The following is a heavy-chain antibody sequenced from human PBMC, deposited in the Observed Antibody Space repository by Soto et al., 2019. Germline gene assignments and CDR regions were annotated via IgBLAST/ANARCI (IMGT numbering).Heavy chain of an antibody. CDR1: GGSISSSSYY. Sequence: PSETMSLTCTVSGGSISSSSYYWGWIRQPPGKGLEWIGSIYYSGSTYYNPSLKSRVTISVDTSKNQFSLKLSSVTAADTAVYYCARQGLGYSYGSGGDFIDYWGQGTLVTVSS. J-gene: IGHJ4*02. CDR2: IYYSGST. V-gene: IGHV4-39*01. CDR3: ARQGLGYSYGSGGDFIDY. D-gene: IGHD5-18*01.